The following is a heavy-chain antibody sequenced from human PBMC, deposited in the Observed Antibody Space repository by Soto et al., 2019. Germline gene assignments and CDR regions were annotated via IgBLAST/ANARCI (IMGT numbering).Heavy chain of an antibody. J-gene: IGHJ6*03. Sequence: GGSVKVSCKASGFTFTSFGISWVRQAPGQRVEGMGWISAYNGNTNDAQKLQGRVTMTTDTSTSTAYMELRSLRSDDTAVYYCARLLVPAAIVGIKGKYYYYMDVWGKGTTVTVSS. CDR1: GFTFTSFG. D-gene: IGHD2-2*01. CDR2: ISAYNGNT. CDR3: ARLLVPAAIVGIKGKYYYYMDV. V-gene: IGHV1-18*01.